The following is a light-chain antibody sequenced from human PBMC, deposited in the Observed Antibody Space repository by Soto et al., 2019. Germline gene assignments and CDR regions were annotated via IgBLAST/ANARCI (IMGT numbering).Light chain of an antibody. CDR3: QVWDSGSDHVV. V-gene: IGLV3-21*04. CDR2: YDI. J-gene: IGLJ2*01. CDR1: NIGSKS. Sequence: SYELTQPPSVSVAPGKTARITCGGNNIGSKSVHWYQQKPGQAPVLVIYYDIDRPSGIPERFSGSNSGNTATLTISRVEAGDKADYYCQVWDSGSDHVVFGGGTKLTVL.